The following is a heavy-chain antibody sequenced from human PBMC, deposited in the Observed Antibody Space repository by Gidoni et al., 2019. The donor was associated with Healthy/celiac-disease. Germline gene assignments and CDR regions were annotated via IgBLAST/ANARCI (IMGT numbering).Heavy chain of an antibody. CDR3: ARDPRGVLLWFGALDY. V-gene: IGHV3-48*01. D-gene: IGHD3-10*01. Sequence: EVQLVESGGGLVQPGGSLRLSCAASGFTFSSYSMNWVRQAPGKGLEWFSYISSSSSTIYYADSVKGRFTISRDNAKNSLYLQMNSLRAEDTAVYYCARDPRGVLLWFGALDYWGQGTLVTVSS. J-gene: IGHJ4*02. CDR2: ISSSSSTI. CDR1: GFTFSSYS.